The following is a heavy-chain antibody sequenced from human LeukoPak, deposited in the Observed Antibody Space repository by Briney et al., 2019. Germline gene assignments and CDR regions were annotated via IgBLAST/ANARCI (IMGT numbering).Heavy chain of an antibody. CDR1: GFTFSDYN. CDR3: ARDNYYYYYMDV. J-gene: IGHJ6*03. V-gene: IGHV3-11*04. Sequence: KSGGSLRLSCAASGFTFSDYNMSWIRQAPGKGLEWVSYISSSGSTIYYADSVKGRFTISRDNAKNSLYLQMNSLRAEDTAVYYCARDNYYYYYMDVWGKGTTVTVSS. CDR2: ISSSGSTI.